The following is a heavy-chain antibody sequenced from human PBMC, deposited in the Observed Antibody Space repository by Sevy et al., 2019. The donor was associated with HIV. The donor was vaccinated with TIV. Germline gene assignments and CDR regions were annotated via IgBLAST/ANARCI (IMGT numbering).Heavy chain of an antibody. Sequence: SETLSLTCTVSRGFVRSGNQYWTWIRQPPGKGLDWIGYIHNTGSTNYNPSLKSRVTISRETSKNYFSLNLSSVTAADTAGYYCLLVVTDAEDDYEDWGQGTLVTVSS. V-gene: IGHV4-61*03. CDR3: LLVVTDAEDDYED. D-gene: IGHD2-21*02. J-gene: IGHJ4*02. CDR2: IHNTGST. CDR1: RGFVRSGNQY.